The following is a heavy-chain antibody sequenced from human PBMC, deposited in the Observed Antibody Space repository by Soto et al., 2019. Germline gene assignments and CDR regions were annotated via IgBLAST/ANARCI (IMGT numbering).Heavy chain of an antibody. D-gene: IGHD4-17*01. CDR2: IYSGGTT. J-gene: IGHJ3*01. Sequence: EVQLVESGGGLVQPGESLRLSCAASGFDVSSNYMSWVRQAPGKGLEWVSLIYSGGTTYYADSVKGRFTISRHSSKNTLYLQMNSLRVEDTAVYYCAGRTYGWGQGTMVTVSA. V-gene: IGHV3-53*04. CDR1: GFDVSSNY. CDR3: AGRTYG.